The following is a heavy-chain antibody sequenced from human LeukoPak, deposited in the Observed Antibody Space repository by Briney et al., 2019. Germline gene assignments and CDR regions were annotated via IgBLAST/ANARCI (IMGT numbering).Heavy chain of an antibody. V-gene: IGHV4-4*02. CDR1: GVSISSSNR. Sequence: SETLSLTCDVSGVSISSSNRWSWVRQPPGKGLEWIGEIHHSGSTNYSPSLKSRVTISVDKSKNQFSLNLNSVTAADTAVYYCARDRRDFWSGYSNWFDPWGQGTLVTVPS. J-gene: IGHJ5*02. D-gene: IGHD3-3*01. CDR3: ARDRRDFWSGYSNWFDP. CDR2: IHHSGST.